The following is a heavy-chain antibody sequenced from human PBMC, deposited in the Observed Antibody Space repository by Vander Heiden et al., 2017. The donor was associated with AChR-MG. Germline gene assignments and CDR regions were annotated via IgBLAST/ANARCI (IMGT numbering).Heavy chain of an antibody. CDR3: ARYCVTSSCAGSQIYYGMDV. D-gene: IGHD2-2*01. V-gene: IGHV3-23*01. J-gene: IGHJ6*02. Sequence: EVQLLESGGGLVQPGGSLRLPCAASGFTFSSYAMTWVRQAPGKGLEWVSAISGRNDDTYYADSVKGRFTISRDNSKSTLSLQMNSLRAEDTAVYFCARYCVTSSCAGSQIYYGMDVWGQGTTVTVSS. CDR2: ISGRNDDT. CDR1: GFTFSSYA.